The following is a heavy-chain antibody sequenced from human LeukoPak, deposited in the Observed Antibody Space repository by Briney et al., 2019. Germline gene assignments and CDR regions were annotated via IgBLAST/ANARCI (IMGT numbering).Heavy chain of an antibody. D-gene: IGHD5-24*01. CDR1: GFIFSSYG. Sequence: GGSLRLSCAASGFIFSSYGMHWLRQAPGKGLEWVALIIYDGSNKYYTDSVKGRFTISRDNSKNTLYLQMNSLRAEDTAMYYCAIGMATKYYFDYWGQGTLVTVSS. CDR3: AIGMATKYYFDY. CDR2: IIYDGSNK. J-gene: IGHJ4*02. V-gene: IGHV3-30*03.